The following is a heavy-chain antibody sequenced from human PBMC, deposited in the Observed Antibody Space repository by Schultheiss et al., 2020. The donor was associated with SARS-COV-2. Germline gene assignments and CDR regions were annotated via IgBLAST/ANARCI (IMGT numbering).Heavy chain of an antibody. D-gene: IGHD3-16*01. J-gene: IGHJ4*02. V-gene: IGHV3-53*01. CDR1: GFTVSSNY. CDR2: ISGSGGST. CDR3: ARGTRAYYV. Sequence: GGSLRLSCAASGFTVSSNYMSWVRQAPGKGLEWVSAISGSGGSTYYADSVKGRFTISRDNSKNTLYLQMNSLRAEDTAVYYCARGTRAYYVWGQGTLVTVSS.